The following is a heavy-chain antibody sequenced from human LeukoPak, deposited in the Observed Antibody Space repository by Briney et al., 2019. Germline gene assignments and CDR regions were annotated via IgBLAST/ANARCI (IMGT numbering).Heavy chain of an antibody. J-gene: IGHJ3*02. CDR3: ARDRGYSYGYGAFDI. CDR1: GFTFDDYA. Sequence: GGSLRLSCAASGFTFDDYAMHWVRQAPGEGLEWVSLISWDGGSTYYADSVKGRFTISRDNSKNSLYLQMNSLRAEDTALYYCARDRGYSYGYGAFDIWGQGTMVTVSS. D-gene: IGHD5-18*01. V-gene: IGHV3-43D*04. CDR2: ISWDGGST.